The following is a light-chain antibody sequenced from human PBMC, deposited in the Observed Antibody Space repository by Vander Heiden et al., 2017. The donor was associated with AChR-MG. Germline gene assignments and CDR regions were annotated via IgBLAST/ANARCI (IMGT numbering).Light chain of an antibody. J-gene: IGLJ1*01. V-gene: IGLV2-8*01. CDR3: CAYAGSNKYV. Sequence: QSALTQPPSASGSPGQSVTNAGTGTSNDVGGHKFVSWYQHHPGKAPKLSIHDVSKRPSGVPDRFSGSKSGNTASLTVSGLQPEDEADYFCCAYAGSNKYVFGTGTKVTVL. CDR1: SNDVGGHKF. CDR2: DVS.